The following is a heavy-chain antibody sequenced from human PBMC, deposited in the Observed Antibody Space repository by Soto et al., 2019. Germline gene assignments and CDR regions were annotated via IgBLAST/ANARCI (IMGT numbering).Heavy chain of an antibody. CDR1: GYTFTSYY. D-gene: IGHD4-17*01. CDR2: INPSGGST. Sequence: QVQLVQSGAEAKKPGASVKVSCKASGYTFTSYYIHWVRQAPGQGLEWMGIINPSGGSTTYAQKFQGRVTMTRDTSTSTVYMELSSLRSEDTAVYYCPRAPSYGAFDIWGQGTMVTVSS. J-gene: IGHJ3*02. CDR3: PRAPSYGAFDI. V-gene: IGHV1-46*03.